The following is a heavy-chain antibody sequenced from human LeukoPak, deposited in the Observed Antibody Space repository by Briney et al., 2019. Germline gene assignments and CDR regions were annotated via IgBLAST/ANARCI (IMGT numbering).Heavy chain of an antibody. CDR2: ISSSGRYI. D-gene: IGHD6-6*01. CDR1: GFTYSSYN. V-gene: IGHV3-21*01. J-gene: IGHJ6*03. Sequence: GGSLRLSCAASGFTYSSYNMNWLRQAPGKGLEWVSSISSSGRYIYYSDSVKGRFTISRDNAKNSLYLQMNSLRAEDTAVYFCARELVGWNYFYYYYMDVWGKGTTVTGSS. CDR3: ARELVGWNYFYYYYMDV.